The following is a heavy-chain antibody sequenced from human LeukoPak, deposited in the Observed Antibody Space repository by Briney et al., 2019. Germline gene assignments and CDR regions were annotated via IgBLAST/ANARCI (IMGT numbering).Heavy chain of an antibody. CDR2: VYPADGKT. D-gene: IGHD1-26*01. Sequence: VNVSCKAFVDIFTQYYLHWMQPPPGRGREGVGRVYPADGKTIYAEKSQGILTLIADTSKDTVYIELSSLRSEDTAVYYGATESQYGGRCSGGNYWGQGTLVTVSS. J-gene: IGHJ4*02. V-gene: IGHV1-69-2*01. CDR1: VDIFTQYY. CDR3: ATESQYGGRCSGGNY.